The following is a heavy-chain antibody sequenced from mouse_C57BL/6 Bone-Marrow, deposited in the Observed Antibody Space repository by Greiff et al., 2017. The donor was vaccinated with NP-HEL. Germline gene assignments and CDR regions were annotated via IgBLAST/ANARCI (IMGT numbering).Heavy chain of an antibody. CDR1: GFNIKDDY. J-gene: IGHJ4*01. D-gene: IGHD3-2*02. CDR2: IDPENGDT. CDR3: RQLRLRNAMDY. Sequence: VQLQQSGAELVRPGASVKLSCTASGFNIKDDYMHWVKQRPEPGLEWIGWIDPENGDTEYASKFQGKATITADTSSNTAYLQLSSLTSEDTAVYYCRQLRLRNAMDYWGQGTSVTVSS. V-gene: IGHV14-4*01.